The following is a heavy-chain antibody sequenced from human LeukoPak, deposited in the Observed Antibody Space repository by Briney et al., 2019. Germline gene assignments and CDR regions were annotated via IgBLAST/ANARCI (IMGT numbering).Heavy chain of an antibody. CDR2: IYSGGST. V-gene: IGHV3-66*04. J-gene: IGHJ1*01. D-gene: IGHD6-13*01. Sequence: GGSLRLSCAASGFTVSSNYMSWVRQAPGEGLEWVSVIYSGGSTYYADSVKGRFTISRDNSKNSLDLQMNSLKVEDTAVYYCATPAAGPGAEYSLYWGQGTLVIVSS. CDR1: GFTVSSNY. CDR3: ATPAAGPGAEYSLY.